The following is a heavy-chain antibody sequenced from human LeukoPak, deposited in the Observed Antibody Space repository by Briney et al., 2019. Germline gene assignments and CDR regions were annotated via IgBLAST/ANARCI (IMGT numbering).Heavy chain of an antibody. Sequence: GGSLRLSCAASGFIFSSYSMSWVRQAPGKGLEWLSYISSSSTTIYYADSVKGRFTISRDNAKNSLYLQMNSLKAEDTAVYYCARNRFPITGTTNNYYYMDVWGKGTTVTVSS. CDR1: GFIFSSYS. J-gene: IGHJ6*03. CDR3: ARNRFPITGTTNNYYYMDV. CDR2: ISSSSTTI. V-gene: IGHV3-48*04. D-gene: IGHD1-7*01.